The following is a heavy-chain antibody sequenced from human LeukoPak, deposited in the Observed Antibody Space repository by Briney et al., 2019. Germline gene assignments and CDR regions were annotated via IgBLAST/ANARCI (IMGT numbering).Heavy chain of an antibody. Sequence: SEPLSLTCTVSGGSISSYYWSWIRQPPGKGLEWIGYIYYSGSTNYNPSLKSRVTISVDTSKNQFSLKLSSVTAADTAVYYCARWALYTVDAFDIWGQGTMVTVSS. J-gene: IGHJ3*02. CDR3: ARWALYTVDAFDI. CDR2: IYYSGST. D-gene: IGHD2-2*02. CDR1: GGSISSYY. V-gene: IGHV4-59*08.